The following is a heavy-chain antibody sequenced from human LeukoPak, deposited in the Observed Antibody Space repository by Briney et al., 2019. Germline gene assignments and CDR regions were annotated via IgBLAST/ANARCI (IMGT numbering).Heavy chain of an antibody. V-gene: IGHV4-59*08. CDR3: ARHCSGGSCYVI. J-gene: IGHJ4*02. CDR2: IYNSGST. D-gene: IGHD2-15*01. CDR1: DGSISSYY. Sequence: SETLSLTCTVSDGSISSYYWSWIRQPPGKGLEWIGYIYNSGSTNYNASLKSRVTISVDTSKNQFSLKLSFVTAADTAVYYCARHCSGGSCYVIWGQGTLVTVSS.